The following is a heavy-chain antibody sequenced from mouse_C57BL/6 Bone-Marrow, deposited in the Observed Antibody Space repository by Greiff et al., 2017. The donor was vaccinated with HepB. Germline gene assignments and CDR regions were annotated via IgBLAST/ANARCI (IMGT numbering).Heavy chain of an antibody. CDR3: TTWILRYPYYFDY. CDR2: IDPEDGDT. V-gene: IGHV14-1*01. J-gene: IGHJ2*01. D-gene: IGHD1-1*01. CDR1: GFNIKDYY. Sequence: EVQLQQSGAELVRPGASVKLSCTASGFNIKDYYMHWVKQRPEQGLEWIGRIDPEDGDTEYAPKFQGKATMTVDTSSNTADLQLSSLTSEDTAVYYCTTWILRYPYYFDYWGQGTTLTVSS.